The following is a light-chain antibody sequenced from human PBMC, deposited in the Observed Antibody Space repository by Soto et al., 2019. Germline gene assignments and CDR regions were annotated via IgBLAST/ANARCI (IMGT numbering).Light chain of an antibody. CDR1: SGGIASNY. J-gene: IGLJ2*01. CDR2: KYN. Sequence: NFMLTQPHSVSESPGKTVTISCTRSSGGIASNYVQWYQQRPGSAPTTVIYKYNQRPSGVPARFSGSTDGSSNSASLTISGLQIEDEADYYCQSYDTTTVVFGGGTKLTVL. CDR3: QSYDTTTVV. V-gene: IGLV6-57*04.